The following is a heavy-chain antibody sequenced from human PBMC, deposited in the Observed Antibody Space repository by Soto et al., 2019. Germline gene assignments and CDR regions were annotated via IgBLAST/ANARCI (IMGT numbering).Heavy chain of an antibody. Sequence: GGSLRLSCAAPGFNFNIHALHWIRQAPGEGLEWVAVMSPGGNSQYYADSVKGRFTISRDTSKSTLYLQMTSLRPEDTAVYYCASGAAFYYDTRRYWGQGTLVTVSS. J-gene: IGHJ4*02. CDR2: MSPGGNSQ. D-gene: IGHD3-22*01. CDR1: GFNFNIHA. CDR3: ASGAAFYYDTRRY. V-gene: IGHV3-30-3*01.